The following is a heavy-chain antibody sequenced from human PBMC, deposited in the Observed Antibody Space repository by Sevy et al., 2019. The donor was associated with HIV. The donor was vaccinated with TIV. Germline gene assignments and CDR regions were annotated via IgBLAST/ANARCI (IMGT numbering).Heavy chain of an antibody. V-gene: IGHV1-8*01. Sequence: ASVKVSCKASGYTFTSYDINWVRQATGQGLEWMGWMNPNSGNTGYAQKFQGRVTMTRNTSISTAYMELSSLRSDDTAFYYCARDLAGTAGAYFDLWGRGTLVTVSS. D-gene: IGHD6-19*01. J-gene: IGHJ2*01. CDR3: ARDLAGTAGAYFDL. CDR2: MNPNSGNT. CDR1: GYTFTSYD.